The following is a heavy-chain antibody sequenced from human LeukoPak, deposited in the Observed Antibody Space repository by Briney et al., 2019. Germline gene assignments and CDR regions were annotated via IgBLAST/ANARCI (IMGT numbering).Heavy chain of an antibody. J-gene: IGHJ4*02. CDR1: GGSISSSSYY. D-gene: IGHD5-18*01. CDR2: IYYSGST. CDR3: ARGRGYSYGRGYYFDY. Sequence: SETLSLTCTVSGGSISSSSYYWGWIRQPPGKGLEWIGSIYYSGSTYYNPSLKSRVTISVDTSKNQFSLKLSSVTAADTAVYYCARGRGYSYGRGYYFDYWGQGTLVTVSS. V-gene: IGHV4-39*07.